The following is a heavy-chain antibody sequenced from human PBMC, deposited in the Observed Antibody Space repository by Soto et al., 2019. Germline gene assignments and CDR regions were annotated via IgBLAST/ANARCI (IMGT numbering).Heavy chain of an antibody. J-gene: IGHJ6*02. V-gene: IGHV1-69*13. Sequence: SVKVSCKASGGTFSSYAISWVRQAPGQGLEWMGGIIPIFGTANYAQKFQGRVTITADESTSTAYMELSSLRSEDTAVYYCARDLWIAVADNYYYYGMDVWGQGTTVTVSS. CDR2: IIPIFGTA. D-gene: IGHD6-19*01. CDR3: ARDLWIAVADNYYYYGMDV. CDR1: GGTFSSYA.